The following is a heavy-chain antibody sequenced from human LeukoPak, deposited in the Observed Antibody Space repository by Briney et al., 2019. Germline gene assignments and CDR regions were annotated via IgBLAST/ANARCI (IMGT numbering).Heavy chain of an antibody. V-gene: IGHV5-10-1*01. D-gene: IGHD3-10*01. CDR1: GSSFTSYW. J-gene: IGHJ5*02. CDR2: IDPSDSYT. CDR3: ARDLGYYGSGSSRFDP. Sequence: GASLRISCKGSGSSFTSYWISWVRQMPGRGLEWMGRIDPSDSYTNYSPSFQGHVTISADKSISTAYLQWSSLKASDTAMYYCARDLGYYGSGSSRFDPWGQGTLVTVSS.